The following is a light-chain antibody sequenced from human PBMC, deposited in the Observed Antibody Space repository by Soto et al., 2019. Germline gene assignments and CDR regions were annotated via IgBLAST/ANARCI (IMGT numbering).Light chain of an antibody. CDR2: DAS. V-gene: IGKV1-5*01. CDR1: QSISSW. J-gene: IGKJ2*01. CDR3: KQYNSYSPT. Sequence: DIQMTQSPSTLSASVGDRVTITCRASQSISSWLAWYQQKPGKAPKLLIYDASSLESGVPSRFSGSGSGTEFSLTISSLQPDDFATYHCKQYNSYSPTFGQGTKLEIK.